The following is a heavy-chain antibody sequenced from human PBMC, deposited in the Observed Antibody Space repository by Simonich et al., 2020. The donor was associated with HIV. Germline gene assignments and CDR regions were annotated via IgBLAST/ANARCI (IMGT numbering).Heavy chain of an antibody. CDR1: DGSFSGYQ. V-gene: IGHV4-34*01. Sequence: QVQLQQWGAGLLKPSETLSLTCAVYDGSFSGYQWSWIRQPPEKGMEWIGEIKHSGNINYNPSLKSRVTISVDTSNNQFSLKLSSVTAADTAVYYCARHSRGYLYGFFDYWGQGTLVTVSS. CDR3: ARHSRGYLYGFFDY. CDR2: IKHSGNI. D-gene: IGHD2-2*02. J-gene: IGHJ4*02.